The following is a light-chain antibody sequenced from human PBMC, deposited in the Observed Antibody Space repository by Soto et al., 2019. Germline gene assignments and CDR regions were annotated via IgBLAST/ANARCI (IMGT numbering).Light chain of an antibody. CDR1: QSVTSNS. CDR2: GAS. CDR3: YQYGNSVAFT. V-gene: IGKV3-20*01. J-gene: IGKJ4*01. Sequence: PGERATLSCRASQSVTSNSLAWYQRKPGQAPRLLISGASSRATGIPDRFSGSGSGTDFTLTISRLEPEDFAVYYCYQYGNSVAFTFGGGTKVEIK.